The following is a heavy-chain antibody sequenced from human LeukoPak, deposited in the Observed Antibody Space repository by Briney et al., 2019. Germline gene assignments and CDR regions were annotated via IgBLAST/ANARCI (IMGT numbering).Heavy chain of an antibody. V-gene: IGHV3-30*04. CDR3: ARLAQFYGMDV. Sequence: GGSLRLYCAASGFTFSSYAMHWVRQAPGKGLEWVAVISYDGSNKYYADSVKGRFTTSRDNSKNTLYLQMNSLRAEDTAVYYCARLAQFYGMDVWGKGTTVTVSS. CDR2: ISYDGSNK. J-gene: IGHJ6*04. CDR1: GFTFSSYA. D-gene: IGHD5-24*01.